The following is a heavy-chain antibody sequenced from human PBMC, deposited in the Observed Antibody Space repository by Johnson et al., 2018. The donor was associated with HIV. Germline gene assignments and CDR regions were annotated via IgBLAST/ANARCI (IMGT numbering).Heavy chain of an antibody. V-gene: IGHV3-48*04. CDR1: GFIFSSYG. J-gene: IGHJ3*02. Sequence: VQLVESGGGVVQPGRSLRLSCAASGFIFSSYGMHWVRQAPGKGLEWVSHISGSSNNIFYADSVKGRFTISRDNAKNSLYLQMNSLRAEDTAVYYCAREPGRQWLVPGTFDIWGQGTMVTVSS. CDR2: ISGSSNNI. CDR3: AREPGRQWLVPGTFDI. D-gene: IGHD6-19*01.